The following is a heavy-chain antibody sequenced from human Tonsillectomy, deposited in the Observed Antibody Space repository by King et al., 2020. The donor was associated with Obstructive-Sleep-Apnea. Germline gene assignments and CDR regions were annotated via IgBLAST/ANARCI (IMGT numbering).Heavy chain of an antibody. CDR3: AREDSGRYYEKGMDV. CDR1: GYTFTDYY. CDR2: INANSGGT. D-gene: IGHD1-26*01. V-gene: IGHV1-2*04. J-gene: IGHJ6*02. Sequence: MQLVQSGAEVKKPGASVKVSCKASGYTFTDYYIHWVRQAPGQGLEWMGWINANSGGTNYAQKFQGWVTMTRDTSISTVYMEMSRLRSDDPAVYYCAREDSGRYYEKGMDVWGQGTTVTVSS.